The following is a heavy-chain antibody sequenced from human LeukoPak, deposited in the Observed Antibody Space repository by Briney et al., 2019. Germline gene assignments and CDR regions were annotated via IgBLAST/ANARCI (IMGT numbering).Heavy chain of an antibody. J-gene: IGHJ4*02. CDR1: GFTFRSYG. Sequence: GGSLRLSCAASGFTFRSYGMHWVRQAPGKGLEWVAVIWYDGSNKYYADSVKGRFTISRDNSKNTLYLQMNSLRAEDTAVYYCAREGYYYDSSGQFDYWGQGTLVTVSS. CDR2: IWYDGSNK. CDR3: AREGYYYDSSGQFDY. V-gene: IGHV3-33*01. D-gene: IGHD3-22*01.